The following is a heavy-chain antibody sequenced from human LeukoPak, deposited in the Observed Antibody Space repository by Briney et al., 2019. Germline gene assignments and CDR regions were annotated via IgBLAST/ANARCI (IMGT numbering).Heavy chain of an antibody. J-gene: IGHJ3*02. V-gene: IGHV3-21*01. CDR3: ARVGASHAFDI. D-gene: IGHD1-26*01. Sequence: GGSLRLSCAASGLTFSNYSMNWVRQAPGKGLEWVSSISSSSSYIYYADSVKGRFTISRDNAKNSLYLQMNSLRAEDTAVYYCARVGASHAFDIWGQGTMVTVSS. CDR2: ISSSSSYI. CDR1: GLTFSNYS.